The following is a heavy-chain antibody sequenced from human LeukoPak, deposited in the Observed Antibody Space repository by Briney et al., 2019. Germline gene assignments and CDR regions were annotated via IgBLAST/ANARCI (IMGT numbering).Heavy chain of an antibody. J-gene: IGHJ4*02. Sequence: SETLSPTCTVSGGSISSYYWSWIRQPPGKGLEWIGYIYYSGSTNYNPSLKSRVTISVDTSKNQFSLKLSSVTAADTAVYYCARTYSSSVPFDYWGQGTLVTVSS. V-gene: IGHV4-59*01. D-gene: IGHD6-6*01. CDR1: GGSISSYY. CDR2: IYYSGST. CDR3: ARTYSSSVPFDY.